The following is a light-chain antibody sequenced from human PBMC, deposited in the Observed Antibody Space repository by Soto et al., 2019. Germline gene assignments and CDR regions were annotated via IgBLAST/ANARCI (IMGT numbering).Light chain of an antibody. CDR2: GSS. CDR1: QSVSSTF. J-gene: IGKJ1*01. Sequence: EIVLTQSPGTLSLSPGERATLSCRASQSVSSTFLAWYQQKPGQAPRVLIYGSSARAAGIPDRFSGSGSGTDFTLTISRLEPEDFAVYHCQQYDSSRTFGQGTKVEMK. V-gene: IGKV3-20*01. CDR3: QQYDSSRT.